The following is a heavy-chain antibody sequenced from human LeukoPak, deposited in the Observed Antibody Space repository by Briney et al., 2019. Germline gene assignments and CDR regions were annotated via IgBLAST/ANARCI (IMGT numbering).Heavy chain of an antibody. J-gene: IGHJ3*02. CDR3: ARDNSDILTGPDAFDI. V-gene: IGHV3-21*01. Sequence: PGGSLRLSCAASGFTFSSYSMNWVRQAPGKGLEWVSSISSSSSYIYYADSVKGRLTISRDNAKNSLYLQMNSLRAEDTAVYYCARDNSDILTGPDAFDIWGQGTMVTVSS. CDR1: GFTFSSYS. D-gene: IGHD3-9*01. CDR2: ISSSSSYI.